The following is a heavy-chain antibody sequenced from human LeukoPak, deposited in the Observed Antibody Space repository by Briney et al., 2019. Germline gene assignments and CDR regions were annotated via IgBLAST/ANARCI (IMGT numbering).Heavy chain of an antibody. J-gene: IGHJ5*02. Sequence: SVKVSCKASGGTFSSYAISWVRQAPGQGLEWMGGIIPIFGTANYAQKFQGRVTITADKSTSTAYMELSSLRSEDTAVYYCARGGQPTYYYDSSGYYRRFDPWGQGTLVTVSS. CDR2: IIPIFGTA. CDR3: ARGGQPTYYYDSSGYYRRFDP. D-gene: IGHD3-22*01. CDR1: GGTFSSYA. V-gene: IGHV1-69*06.